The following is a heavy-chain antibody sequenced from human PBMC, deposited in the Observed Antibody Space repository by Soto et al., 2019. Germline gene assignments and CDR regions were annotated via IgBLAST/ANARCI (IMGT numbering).Heavy chain of an antibody. V-gene: IGHV1-8*01. J-gene: IGHJ4*02. Sequence: ASVKVSCKASGYTFTSYDINWVRQATGQGLEWMGWMNPNSGNTDYAQKLQGRVTMTTDTSMSTAYMELRSLRSEDTAVYYCARDPPGRRYPYQLFDYWGQGTLVTVSS. CDR2: MNPNSGNT. CDR1: GYTFTSYD. CDR3: ARDPPGRRYPYQLFDY. D-gene: IGHD3-16*02.